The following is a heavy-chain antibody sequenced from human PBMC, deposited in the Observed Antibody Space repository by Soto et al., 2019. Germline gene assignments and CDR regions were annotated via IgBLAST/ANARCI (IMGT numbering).Heavy chain of an antibody. J-gene: IGHJ4*02. CDR2: LYSFGST. V-gene: IGHV3-66*01. D-gene: IGHD3-10*01. CDR1: GFTVSSNH. CDR3: ARLYYYGSGSYAYNFDY. Sequence: GGSLRLSCAASGFTVSSNHMSWVRQTPGKGLEWVSVLYSFGSTNYADSVNSRFTISRDDSRNTLYLQMTSLRAEDTAVYYCARLYYYGSGSYAYNFDYWGQGALVTVSS.